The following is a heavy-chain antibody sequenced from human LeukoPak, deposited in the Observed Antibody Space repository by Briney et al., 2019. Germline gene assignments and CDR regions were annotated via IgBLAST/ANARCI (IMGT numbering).Heavy chain of an antibody. Sequence: PSETLSLTCTVSGGSISSYYWSWIRQPPGKGLEWIGYIYYSGSTNYNPSLDSRVTISVDTSKNQFSLRLSSVTAADTAIYYCARAVSGRFDYWGQGTLVTVSS. D-gene: IGHD6-19*01. CDR3: ARAVSGRFDY. J-gene: IGHJ4*02. CDR1: GGSISSYY. CDR2: IYYSGST. V-gene: IGHV4-59*08.